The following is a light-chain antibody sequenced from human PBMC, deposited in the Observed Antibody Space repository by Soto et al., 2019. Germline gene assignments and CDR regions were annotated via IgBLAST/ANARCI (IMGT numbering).Light chain of an antibody. V-gene: IGKV1-5*01. CDR2: DAS. CDR1: QSISSW. CDR3: QQYNSYSRT. J-gene: IGKJ1*01. Sequence: DIQMTQSPSTLSASVGDRVTITCRASQSISSWLAWYQQKPGKAPKLLIYDASNLESGVPSRFSGSGSGTEFTLPISSLQPDDFATYYCQQYNSYSRTFGQGTKV.